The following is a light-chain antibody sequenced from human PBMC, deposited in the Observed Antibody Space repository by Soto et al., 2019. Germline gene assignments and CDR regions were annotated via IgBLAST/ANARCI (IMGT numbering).Light chain of an antibody. V-gene: IGLV1-44*01. CDR1: SSNIGSNT. CDR3: AAWDDSLNGQV. CDR2: SNN. Sequence: QSVLTQPPSASGTPGQRVTISCSGSSSNIGSNTVNWYHHLPGTAPKLLIYSNNQRPSRVPDRFSGSKSGTSASLSISGLQSEDEDDYYCAAWDDSLNGQVFGTGTKVTVL. J-gene: IGLJ1*01.